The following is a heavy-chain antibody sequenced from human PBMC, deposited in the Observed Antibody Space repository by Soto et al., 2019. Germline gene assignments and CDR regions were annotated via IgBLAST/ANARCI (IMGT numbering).Heavy chain of an antibody. CDR1: GGTFSSYA. CDR3: ARKGPSQYSVGCCYQDY. J-gene: IGHJ4*02. CDR2: IIPIFGTA. V-gene: IGHV1-69*01. Sequence: QVQLVQSGAEVKKPGSSVKVSCKASGGTFSSYAISWVRQAPGQGLEWMGGIIPIFGTANYAQKFQGRVTITADESTSTAYRELCSPTSADTAAYYCARKGPSQYSVGCCYQDYCVKGTLVTVSS. D-gene: IGHD2-15*01.